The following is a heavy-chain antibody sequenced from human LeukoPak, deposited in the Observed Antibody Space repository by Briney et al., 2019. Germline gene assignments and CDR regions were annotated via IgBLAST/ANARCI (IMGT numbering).Heavy chain of an antibody. J-gene: IGHJ4*02. CDR3: VRGYTIGPGGY. CDR1: GFTFSSYV. V-gene: IGHV3-74*03. D-gene: IGHD3-16*02. CDR2: INSDGSST. Sequence: GWSLRLSCAASGFTFSSYVMYWVRQAPGKGLVWVSRINSDGSSTTYADSVKGRFTISRDNAKNTLHLQMDSLRVEDTAVYYCVRGYTIGPGGYWGQGTLVTVSS.